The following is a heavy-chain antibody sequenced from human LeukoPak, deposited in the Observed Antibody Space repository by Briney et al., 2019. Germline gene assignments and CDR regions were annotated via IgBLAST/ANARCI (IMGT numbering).Heavy chain of an antibody. V-gene: IGHV4-39*07. CDR2: IYYTGTT. CDR3: ARVSSRDGYHDAFDI. CDR1: GGSISSSSYY. D-gene: IGHD5-24*01. J-gene: IGHJ3*02. Sequence: SETLSLTCTVSGGSISSSSYYWGWIRQPPGKGLEWIGSIYYTGTTYYNPSLKSRVTISVDRSKNQFSLKLSSVTAADTAVYYCARVSSRDGYHDAFDIWGQGTMVTVSS.